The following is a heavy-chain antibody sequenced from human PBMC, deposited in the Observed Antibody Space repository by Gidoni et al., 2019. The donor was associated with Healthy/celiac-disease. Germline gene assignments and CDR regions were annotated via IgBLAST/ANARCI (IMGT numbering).Heavy chain of an antibody. Sequence: QVQLVESGGGVVQPGRSLRLSCAASGFTFSSYGMHWVRQAPGKGLEWVAVISYDGSNKYYADSVKGRFTISRDNSKNTLYLQMNSLRAEDTAVYYCAKGLLEGYYYYYGMDVWGQGTTVTVSS. CDR2: ISYDGSNK. J-gene: IGHJ6*02. CDR1: GFTFSSYG. D-gene: IGHD2-15*01. V-gene: IGHV3-30*18. CDR3: AKGLLEGYYYYYGMDV.